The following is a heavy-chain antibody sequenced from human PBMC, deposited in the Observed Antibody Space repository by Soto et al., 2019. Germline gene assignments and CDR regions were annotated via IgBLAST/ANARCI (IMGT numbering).Heavy chain of an antibody. J-gene: IGHJ4*02. CDR3: ARDRYIAAAGTLGY. CDR2: INPNSGGT. V-gene: IGHV1-2*02. CDR1: GYTFTGYY. D-gene: IGHD6-13*01. Sequence: ASVKVSCKASGYTFTGYYMHWVRQAPGQGLEWMGWINPNSGGTNYAQKFQGRVTMTRDTSISTAYMELSRLRSEDTAVYYCARDRYIAAAGTLGYWGQETLVTVSS.